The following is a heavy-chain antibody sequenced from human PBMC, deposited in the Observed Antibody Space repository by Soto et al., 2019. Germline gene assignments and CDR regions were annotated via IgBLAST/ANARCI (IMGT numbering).Heavy chain of an antibody. V-gene: IGHV3-23*01. D-gene: IGHD5-12*01. CDR3: ARGLGGYDLGYYYYLDV. CDR2: ISGPGETT. Sequence: GGSLRLSCVASGFTFSNYAMSWVRQAPGKGLEWVSTISGPGETTFYADSVSGRFTISRDNSKTTLYLQVSSLRAEDTAVYYCARGLGGYDLGYYYYLDVWGTGPTVTVSS. J-gene: IGHJ6*03. CDR1: GFTFSNYA.